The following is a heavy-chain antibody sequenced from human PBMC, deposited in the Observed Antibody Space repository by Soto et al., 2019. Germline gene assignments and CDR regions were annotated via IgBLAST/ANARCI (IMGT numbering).Heavy chain of an antibody. J-gene: IGHJ6*04. CDR3: ARGLENDYGLDV. CDR1: GGSISSGDYY. CDR2: IYYSGST. D-gene: IGHD4-17*01. Sequence: SETLSLTCTVSGGSISSGDYYWSWIRQPPGKGLEWIGYIYYSGSTYYNPSLKSRVTISVDTSKNQFSLKLSSVTAADTAVYYCARGLENDYGLDVWGKGTTVTVSS. V-gene: IGHV4-30-4*01.